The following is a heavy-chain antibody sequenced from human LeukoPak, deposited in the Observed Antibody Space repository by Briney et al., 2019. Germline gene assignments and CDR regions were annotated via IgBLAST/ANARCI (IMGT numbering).Heavy chain of an antibody. J-gene: IGHJ5*02. Sequence: SVKVSCKASGDTFSSSGITWVRQAPGQGLEWMGRIIPMFGTANYAQRFQGRVTITADEFTSTAYVELSSLRSEDTAVYYCARGQDWFDPWGQGTLVTVSS. CDR3: ARGQDWFDP. CDR2: IIPMFGTA. CDR1: GDTFSSSG. V-gene: IGHV1-69*13.